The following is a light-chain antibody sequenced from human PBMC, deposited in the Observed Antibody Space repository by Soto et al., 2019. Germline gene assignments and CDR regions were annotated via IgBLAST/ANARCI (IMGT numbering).Light chain of an antibody. CDR1: QDIINY. CDR3: QQYYNLPIT. CDR2: DAS. Sequence: DIQMTQSPSSLSASVGDRITITCQASQDIINYLNWYQQKPGKAHKLLIYDASNLETGVPSRFSGSGSGTDFTFTISSLQPEDIATYYCQQYYNLPITFGQGTRLEIK. V-gene: IGKV1-33*01. J-gene: IGKJ5*01.